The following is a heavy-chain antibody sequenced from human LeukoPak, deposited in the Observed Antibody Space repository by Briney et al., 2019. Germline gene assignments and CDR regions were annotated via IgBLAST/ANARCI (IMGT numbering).Heavy chain of an antibody. CDR2: ISHTGDIT. J-gene: IGHJ4*02. Sequence: SETLSLTCAVYGGSFSNYYWTWIHQTPGKGQEWIGEISHTGDITNYNPSLKSRVTISVDSSKKQFSLKVTSVTAADTGVYYCARVPDITARPCDSWGPGTLVIVSS. CDR3: ARVPDITARPCDS. D-gene: IGHD1-1*01. CDR1: GGSFSNYY. V-gene: IGHV4-34*01.